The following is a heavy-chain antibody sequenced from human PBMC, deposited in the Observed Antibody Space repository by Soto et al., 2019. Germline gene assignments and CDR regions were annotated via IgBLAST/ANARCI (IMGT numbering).Heavy chain of an antibody. CDR2: ISAYNGNT. CDR1: GDGFASYG. D-gene: IGHD3-3*01. J-gene: IGHJ3*02. Sequence: ASVAVCWAACGDGFASYGRRWVRQAPGQGLEWMGWISAYNGNTNYAQKLQGRVTMTTDTSTSTAYMELRSLRSDDTAVYYCARVAVTIFGVVIGDAFDIWGQGTMVTVSS. CDR3: ARVAVTIFGVVIGDAFDI. V-gene: IGHV1-18*01.